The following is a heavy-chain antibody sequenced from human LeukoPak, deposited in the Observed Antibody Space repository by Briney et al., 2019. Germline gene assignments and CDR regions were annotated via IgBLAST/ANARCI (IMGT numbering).Heavy chain of an antibody. CDR2: ISGSGGST. V-gene: IGHV3-23*01. CDR3: AKGGPGYCSSTSCYHYYYYGMDV. J-gene: IGHJ6*04. Sequence: GGSLRLSCAASGFTFSSYAMSWVRQAPGKGLESGSAISGSGGSTYYADSVKGRFTISRDNSKNTLYLQMNSLRAEDTAVYYCAKGGPGYCSSTSCYHYYYYGMDVWGKGTTVTVSS. D-gene: IGHD2-2*01. CDR1: GFTFSSYA.